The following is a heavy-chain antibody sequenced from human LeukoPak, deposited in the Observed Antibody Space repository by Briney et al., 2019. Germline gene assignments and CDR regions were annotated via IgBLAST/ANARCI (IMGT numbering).Heavy chain of an antibody. Sequence: PGGSLRLSCAASGFTFSSYAMSWVRQAPGKGLEWVSSILVSGGNTYYADSVKGRFTISRDNSKNTLYVQMNSLRAEDTAVYFCARDRSMVRGVTAFDYWGQGTLVTVSS. D-gene: IGHD3-10*01. J-gene: IGHJ4*02. CDR2: ILVSGGNT. V-gene: IGHV3-23*01. CDR3: ARDRSMVRGVTAFDY. CDR1: GFTFSSYA.